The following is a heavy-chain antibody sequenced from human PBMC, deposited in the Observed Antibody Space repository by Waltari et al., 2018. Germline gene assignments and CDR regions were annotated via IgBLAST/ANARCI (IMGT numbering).Heavy chain of an antibody. D-gene: IGHD5-12*01. V-gene: IGHV1-69*08. CDR2: IIPIFGTA. CDR1: GGTFSSYA. Sequence: QVQLVQSGAEVKKPGSSVKVSCKASGGTFSSYAISWVRQAPGQGLEWMGRIIPIFGTAKYAQKFQGRVTIAADKSTSTAYMALSSLGSEDTAVYYCASGRIVATIFDYWGQGTLVTVSS. J-gene: IGHJ4*02. CDR3: ASGRIVATIFDY.